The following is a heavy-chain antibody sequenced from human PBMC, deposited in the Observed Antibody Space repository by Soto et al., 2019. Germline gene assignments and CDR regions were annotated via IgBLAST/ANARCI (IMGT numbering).Heavy chain of an antibody. J-gene: IGHJ4*02. D-gene: IGHD3-22*01. CDR2: ISGSGGST. Sequence: GGSLRLSCAASGFTFSSYAMSWVRQAPGKGLEWVSAISGSGGSTYYADSVKGRFTISRDNSKNTLYLQMNSLRAEDTAVYYCAKDVFDYYSTRLSYFDYWGQGTLVTVSS. CDR3: AKDVFDYYSTRLSYFDY. V-gene: IGHV3-23*01. CDR1: GFTFSSYA.